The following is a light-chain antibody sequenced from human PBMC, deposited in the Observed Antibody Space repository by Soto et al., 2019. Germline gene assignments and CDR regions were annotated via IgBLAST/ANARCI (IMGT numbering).Light chain of an antibody. CDR2: GNI. CDR1: SSNIGAGYD. Sequence: QSVLTQPPSVSGAPGQRVTNSCTGSSSNIGAGYDVHWYQQLPGTAPKLLIYGNINRPSGVPDRFSGSKSGTSASLAITGLQAEDEADYYCQSYDSSLSGSIFGGGTKLTVL. V-gene: IGLV1-40*01. J-gene: IGLJ2*01. CDR3: QSYDSSLSGSI.